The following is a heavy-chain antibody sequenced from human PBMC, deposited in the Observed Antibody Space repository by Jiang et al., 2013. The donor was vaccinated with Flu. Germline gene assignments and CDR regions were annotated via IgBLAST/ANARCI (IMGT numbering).Heavy chain of an antibody. CDR3: AKATLSQDINYYFDY. CDR1: GFTFSNYA. J-gene: IGHJ4*02. CDR2: INRGGGTT. D-gene: IGHD2/OR15-2a*01. V-gene: IGHV3-23*01. Sequence: QLLESGGGLVQPGGSLRLSCAASGFTFSNYAMAWVRRGPGKGLEWVSSINRGGGTTDYTDSVRGRFTISRDNSKNTLYLQMNSLRADDTAVYYCAKATLSQDINYYFDYWGQGSLVAVSS.